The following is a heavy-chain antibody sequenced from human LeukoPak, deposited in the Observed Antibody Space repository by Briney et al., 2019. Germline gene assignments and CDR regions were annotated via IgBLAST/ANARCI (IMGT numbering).Heavy chain of an antibody. CDR3: AECKDDYGTESYYNTFDY. CDR2: IEYSGST. J-gene: IGHJ4*02. V-gene: IGHV4-31*03. Sequence: MLFLSCTVSGGSISSGGYCFSRIGEHPGEGLEWIGYIEYSGSTYYIPSLKSRVTISVETSKNQFSLKLSSMTAAYTAVYDCAECKDDYGTESYYNTFDYWGQGTLVTVSS. CDR1: GGSISSGGYC. D-gene: IGHD3-10*01.